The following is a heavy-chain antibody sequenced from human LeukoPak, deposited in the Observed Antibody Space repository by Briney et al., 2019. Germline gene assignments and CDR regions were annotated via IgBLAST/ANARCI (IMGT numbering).Heavy chain of an antibody. CDR2: ISNDGSRK. Sequence: PGGSLRLSCAPSGFTFSRHGMHWVRQAPGKGLEWVAIISNDGSRKYYAHSVEGRFTIPRDNAKNSLYLQMNSLRAEDTAVYYCARDGYSSGWYEDYFDYWGQGTLVTVSS. CDR3: ARDGYSSGWYEDYFDY. J-gene: IGHJ4*02. V-gene: IGHV3-30*03. D-gene: IGHD6-19*01. CDR1: GFTFSRHG.